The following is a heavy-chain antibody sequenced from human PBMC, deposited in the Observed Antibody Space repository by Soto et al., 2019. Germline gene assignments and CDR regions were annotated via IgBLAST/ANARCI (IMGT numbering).Heavy chain of an antibody. J-gene: IGHJ4*02. CDR1: GFTFSSYA. CDR3: AKEGVVVTLYYFDY. D-gene: IGHD3-22*01. V-gene: IGHV3-23*01. Sequence: SSAASGFTFSSYAMSWVRQAPGKGLEWVSAISGSGGSTYYADSVKGRFTISRDNSKNTLYLQMNSLRAEDTAVYYCAKEGVVVTLYYFDYWGQGTLVTVSS. CDR2: ISGSGGST.